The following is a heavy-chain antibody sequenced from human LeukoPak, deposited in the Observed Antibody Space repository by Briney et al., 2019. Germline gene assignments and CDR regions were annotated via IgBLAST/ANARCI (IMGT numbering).Heavy chain of an antibody. D-gene: IGHD6-19*01. CDR1: GFTFNNYA. J-gene: IGHJ4*02. V-gene: IGHV3-48*01. Sequence: PGGSLRLSCAASGFTFNNYAMNWFRQAPGKGLEWLSYISRSGSPTYSADSVKGRFTISRDNAKNSLFLRMNSLRAEDTAIYYCASSSGWLPSFDNWGQGTLVTVSS. CDR3: ASSSGWLPSFDN. CDR2: ISRSGSPT.